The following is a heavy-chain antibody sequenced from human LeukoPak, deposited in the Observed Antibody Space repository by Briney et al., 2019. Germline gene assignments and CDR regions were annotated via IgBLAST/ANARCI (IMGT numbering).Heavy chain of an antibody. J-gene: IGHJ4*02. V-gene: IGHV3-74*01. CDR2: INSDGSTT. D-gene: IGHD3-22*01. CDR3: AKISYDSSGYPGDY. CDR1: GFTFISYW. Sequence: GGSLRLSCAASGFTFISYWMHWVRHAPGKGLVWVSRINSDGSTTIYAASVKGRFTISRDTAKNTLYLQMNSLRAEDTAVYYCAKISYDSSGYPGDYWGQGTLVTVSS.